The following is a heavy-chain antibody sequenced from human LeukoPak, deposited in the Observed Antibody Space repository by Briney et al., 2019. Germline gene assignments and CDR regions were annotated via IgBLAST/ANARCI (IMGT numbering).Heavy chain of an antibody. CDR3: ARTYSSSDEFDY. V-gene: IGHV1-18*01. CDR1: GYTFTSYG. J-gene: IGHJ4*02. Sequence: ASVKVSCKASGYTFTSYGISWVRQAPGQGLEWMGWISVYNGNTNYAQKLQGRVTMTTDTSTSTAYMELRSLRSEDTAVYYCARTYSSSDEFDYWGQGTLVTVSS. CDR2: ISVYNGNT. D-gene: IGHD6-13*01.